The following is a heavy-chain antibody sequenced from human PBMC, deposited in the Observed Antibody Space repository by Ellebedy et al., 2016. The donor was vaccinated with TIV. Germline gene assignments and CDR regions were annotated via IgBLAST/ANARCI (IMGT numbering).Heavy chain of an antibody. V-gene: IGHV3-7*01. CDR2: IRQEGDEI. CDR3: ARRASYGDYAVQVNPWFDP. D-gene: IGHD4-17*01. Sequence: GESLKISCLASGFNFRSYWMAWVRQAPGKGLEWVAKIRQEGDEIYYVESVKGRFTISRDNAKNSLFLQMNSLRVEDTAVYYCARRASYGDYAVQVNPWFDPWGQGTLVTVSS. J-gene: IGHJ5*02. CDR1: GFNFRSYW.